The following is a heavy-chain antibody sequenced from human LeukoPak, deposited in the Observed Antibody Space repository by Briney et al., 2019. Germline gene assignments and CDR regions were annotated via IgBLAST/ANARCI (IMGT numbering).Heavy chain of an antibody. CDR1: GFTFSSYG. V-gene: IGHV3-23*01. Sequence: GGSLRLSCAASGFTFSSYGMHWVRQAPGKGLEWVSVVTDSDSTYYEVSVKGRFTISRDNSKNTLFLQMNSLRAEDTAVYYCAKDPLIMTTVTTSYDYWGQGTLVTVSS. J-gene: IGHJ4*02. CDR3: AKDPLIMTTVTTSYDY. D-gene: IGHD4-11*01. CDR2: VTDSDST.